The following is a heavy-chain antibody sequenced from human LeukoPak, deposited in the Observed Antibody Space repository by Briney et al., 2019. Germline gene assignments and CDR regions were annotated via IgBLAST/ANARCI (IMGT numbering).Heavy chain of an antibody. J-gene: IGHJ4*02. CDR3: AKEIVGAPTPGAY. D-gene: IGHD1-26*01. CDR2: VHKSGST. V-gene: IGHV4-4*02. Sequence: SETLSLTCAVSTDSITSNWWSWVRQPPGKGLEWIGEVHKSGSTNYYPSLQSRVTISIDRSKNQIALELTSVTAADTAVYYCAKEIVGAPTPGAYWGQGILVTVSS. CDR1: TDSITSNW.